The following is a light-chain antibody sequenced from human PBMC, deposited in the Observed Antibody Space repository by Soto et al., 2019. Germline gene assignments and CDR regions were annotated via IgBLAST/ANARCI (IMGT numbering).Light chain of an antibody. CDR1: SNDVGGYNY. Sequence: SALTQPASVSGSPGQSITISCTGTSNDVGGYNYVSWYQQHPGKAPKLMIYDVSNRPSGVSNRFSGSKSGNTASLTISGLQAADESDYYCSSYTSSSLYVFGTGTKLTVL. CDR3: SSYTSSSLYV. CDR2: DVS. V-gene: IGLV2-14*03. J-gene: IGLJ1*01.